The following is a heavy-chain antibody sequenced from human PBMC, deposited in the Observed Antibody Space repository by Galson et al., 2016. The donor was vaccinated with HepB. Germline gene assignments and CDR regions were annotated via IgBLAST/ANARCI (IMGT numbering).Heavy chain of an antibody. J-gene: IGHJ4*02. CDR3: AKGVAGKGFDS. CDR1: GFTVSSTY. CDR2: IYSGGNT. Sequence: SLRLSCAASGFTVSSTYMTWVRQAPGKGLEWVSGIYSGGNTYYADSVKGRFTISRDNSKNTLYLQMNSLRAEDTAVYYCAKGVAGKGFDSWGQGTLVTVSS. V-gene: IGHV3-53*01. D-gene: IGHD6-19*01.